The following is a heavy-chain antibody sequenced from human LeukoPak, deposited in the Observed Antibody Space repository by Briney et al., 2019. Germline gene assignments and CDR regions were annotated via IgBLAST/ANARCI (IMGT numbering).Heavy chain of an antibody. V-gene: IGHV4-30-4*08. CDR1: GGSISSGDYY. Sequence: SETLSLTCTVSGGSISSGDYYWSWIRQPPGKGLEWIGYIYYSGSTYYNPSLKSRVTISVDTSKNQFSLKLSSVTAADTAVYYCARDTMVREIWIGIGLDYWGQGTLVTVSS. CDR3: ARDTMVREIWIGIGLDY. CDR2: IYYSGST. D-gene: IGHD3-10*01. J-gene: IGHJ4*02.